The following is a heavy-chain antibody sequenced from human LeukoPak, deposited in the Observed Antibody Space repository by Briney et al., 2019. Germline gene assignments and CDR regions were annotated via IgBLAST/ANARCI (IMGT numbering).Heavy chain of an antibody. CDR3: ARVAAFDI. D-gene: IGHD2-15*01. Sequence: GASVKVSCKASGGTFSSYAISWVRQAPGQGLEWMGWISAYNGNTNYAQKLQGRVTLTTDTSTSTAYMELRSLRSDDTAVYYCARVAAFDIWGQGTMVTVSS. CDR1: GGTFSSYA. J-gene: IGHJ3*02. CDR2: ISAYNGNT. V-gene: IGHV1-18*01.